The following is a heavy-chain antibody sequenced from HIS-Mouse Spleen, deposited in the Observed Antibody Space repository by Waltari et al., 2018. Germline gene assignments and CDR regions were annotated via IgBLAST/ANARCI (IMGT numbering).Heavy chain of an antibody. D-gene: IGHD6-13*01. V-gene: IGHV4-39*07. Sequence: QLQLQESGPGLVKPSETLSLTCTVSVGSISRSSSYWGWIRQPPGKGLEWIGSIYYSGSTYYNPSLKSRVTISVDTSKNQFSLKLSSVTAADTAVYYCAREIPYSSSWYDWYFDLWGRGTLVTVSS. CDR2: IYYSGST. CDR3: AREIPYSSSWYDWYFDL. CDR1: VGSISRSSSY. J-gene: IGHJ2*01.